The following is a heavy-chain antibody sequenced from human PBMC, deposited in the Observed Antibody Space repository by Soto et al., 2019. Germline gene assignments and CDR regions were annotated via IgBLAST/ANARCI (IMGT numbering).Heavy chain of an antibody. V-gene: IGHV4-31*03. CDR2: IYYSGST. CDR3: AREGVDTAMVTGFFDY. J-gene: IGHJ4*02. Sequence: SETLSLTCTVSGGSISSGGYYWSWIRQHPGKGLEWIGYIYYSGSTYYNPSLKSRVTISVDTSKNQFSLKLSSVTAADTAVYYCAREGVDTAMVTGFFDYWGQGTLVTFSS. D-gene: IGHD5-18*01. CDR1: GGSISSGGYY.